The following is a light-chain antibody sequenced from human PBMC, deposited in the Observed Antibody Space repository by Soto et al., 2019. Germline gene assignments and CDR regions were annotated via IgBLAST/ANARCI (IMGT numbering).Light chain of an antibody. CDR1: QSVGIY. CDR2: DSS. Sequence: EIVLTQSPATLSLSPGEGATLSCRASQSVGIYLAWYQQKPGQAPRLLIYDSSNRATGIPARFSNNGSGTDFTLTISSLEPEDFAVYYCQQRSDWPYTFGQGTRLEIK. V-gene: IGKV3-11*01. J-gene: IGKJ2*01. CDR3: QQRSDWPYT.